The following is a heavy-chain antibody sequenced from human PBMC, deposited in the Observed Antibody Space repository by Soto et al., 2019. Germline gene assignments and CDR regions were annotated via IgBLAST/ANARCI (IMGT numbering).Heavy chain of an antibody. D-gene: IGHD2-15*01. CDR3: AAGGGGSRY. Sequence: QVQLVQSGAEEKKPGASVKVSCKASGYTFISYAMHWVRQAPGQSLEWMGWINPGNGDTKYSQTLQGRVTLTRDTSARTAYMELTSLSFDDTAVYYCAAGGGGSRYWGQGTLVTVSS. V-gene: IGHV1-3*05. J-gene: IGHJ4*02. CDR2: INPGNGDT. CDR1: GYTFISYA.